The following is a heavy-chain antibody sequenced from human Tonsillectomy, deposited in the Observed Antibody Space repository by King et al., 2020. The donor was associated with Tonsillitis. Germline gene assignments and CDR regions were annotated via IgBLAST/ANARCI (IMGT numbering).Heavy chain of an antibody. J-gene: IGHJ5*02. CDR3: ARDVDGELLRFDT. Sequence: VQLVESGGGLVKPGESLRLSCAASGFTFSTYSMNWVRQAPGKGQEWVSSISSSSSYIYYADSLKGRFTISRDNAKNSLYLQMNSLRGEDTAVYYCARDVDGELLRFDTWGQGTLVTVSS. D-gene: IGHD6-6*01. V-gene: IGHV3-21*01. CDR1: GFTFSTYS. CDR2: ISSSSSYI.